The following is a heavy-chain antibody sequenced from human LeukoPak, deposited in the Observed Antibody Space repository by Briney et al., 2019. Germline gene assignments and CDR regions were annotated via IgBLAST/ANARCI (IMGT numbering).Heavy chain of an antibody. CDR3: AKAYTTGLEP. Sequence: GGSLRLSCAASGFTFSSYGMHWVRQAPGKGLEWVAFVRFDGSDKYYADSVRGRFTISRDNSNNTLYLQMNSLRPEDTAVYYCAKAYTTGLEPWGQGTLVTVSS. V-gene: IGHV3-30*02. D-gene: IGHD4-17*01. J-gene: IGHJ5*02. CDR2: VRFDGSDK. CDR1: GFTFSSYG.